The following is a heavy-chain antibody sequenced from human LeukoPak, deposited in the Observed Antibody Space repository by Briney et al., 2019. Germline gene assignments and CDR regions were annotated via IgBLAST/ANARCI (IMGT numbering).Heavy chain of an antibody. Sequence: SETLSLTCTVSGGSISSSSYYWGWIRQPPGKGLEWIGSIYYSRSTYYNPSLKSRVTISVDTSKNQFSLKLSSVTAADTAVYYCARDSSSWYWFDPWGQGTLVTVSS. D-gene: IGHD6-13*01. J-gene: IGHJ5*02. CDR2: IYYSRST. V-gene: IGHV4-39*07. CDR3: ARDSSSWYWFDP. CDR1: GGSISSSSYY.